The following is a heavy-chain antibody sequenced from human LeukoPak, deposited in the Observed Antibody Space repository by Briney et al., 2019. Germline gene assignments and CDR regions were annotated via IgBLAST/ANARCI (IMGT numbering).Heavy chain of an antibody. D-gene: IGHD3-10*01. Sequence: ETLSLTCTVSGGSSSGYSWSWVRQAPGKGLEWVSGVSGSDGNTYYADSVKGRFTISRDNSRNTLYLQMNSLRAEDTAVYYCARSTNMYYYGSGSYYDFWGQGTLVTVSS. V-gene: IGHV3-23*01. CDR2: VSGSDGNT. J-gene: IGHJ4*02. CDR3: ARSTNMYYYGSGSYYDF. CDR1: GGSSSGYS.